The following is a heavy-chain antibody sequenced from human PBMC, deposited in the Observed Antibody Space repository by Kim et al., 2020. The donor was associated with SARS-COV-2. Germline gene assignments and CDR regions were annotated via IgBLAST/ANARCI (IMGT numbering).Heavy chain of an antibody. J-gene: IGHJ4*02. D-gene: IGHD1-26*01. CDR2: ISWNSGSI. V-gene: IGHV3-9*01. Sequence: GGSLRLSCAASGFTFDDYAMHWVRQAPGKGLEWVSGISWNSGSIGYADSVKGRFTISRDNAKNPLYLQMNSLRAEDTALYYCASSGGYWGQGTLVTVSS. CDR1: GFTFDDYA. CDR3: ASSGGY.